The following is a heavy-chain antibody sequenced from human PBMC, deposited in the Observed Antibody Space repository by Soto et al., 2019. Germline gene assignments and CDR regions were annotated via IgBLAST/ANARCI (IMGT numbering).Heavy chain of an antibody. J-gene: IGHJ4*02. CDR1: GYTFTGYY. D-gene: IGHD6-19*01. Sequence: GXSVKVSCRSSGYTFTGYYMHWVRQAPGQGLEWMGWINPNSGGTNYAQKFQGWVTMTRDTSISTAYMELSRLRSDDTAVYYCARGLRSGSGWYVLSFHYWGQATLVTVSS. CDR2: INPNSGGT. V-gene: IGHV1-2*04. CDR3: ARGLRSGSGWYVLSFHY.